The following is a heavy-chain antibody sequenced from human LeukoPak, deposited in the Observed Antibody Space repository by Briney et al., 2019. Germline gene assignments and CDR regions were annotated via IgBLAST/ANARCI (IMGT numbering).Heavy chain of an antibody. D-gene: IGHD3-3*01. V-gene: IGHV3-7*01. Sequence: PGGSLRLSCAASGFTFSSYWMSWVRQAPAKGLEWVANIKQDGSEKYYVDSVKGRFTISRDNAKNSLYLQMNSLRAEDTAVYYCARSRGSTIFGVVRNYMDVWGKGTTVTVSS. CDR2: IKQDGSEK. J-gene: IGHJ6*03. CDR3: ARSRGSTIFGVVRNYMDV. CDR1: GFTFSSYW.